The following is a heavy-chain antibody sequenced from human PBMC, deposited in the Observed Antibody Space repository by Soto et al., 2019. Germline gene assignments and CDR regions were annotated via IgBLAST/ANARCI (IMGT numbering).Heavy chain of an antibody. CDR1: GGSIISYY. Sequence: QEQLQESGPGLVKPSETLSLTCTVSGGSIISYYWSWIRQPAGQGLEWIGRIYPSGGTNYSPSLKSRVIMSVDTSKNQFSLTLKSVTAADTAVYYCARGGSSSFPFDYWGQGTVVTVSS. D-gene: IGHD1-26*01. CDR3: ARGGSSSFPFDY. J-gene: IGHJ4*02. CDR2: IYPSGGT. V-gene: IGHV4-4*07.